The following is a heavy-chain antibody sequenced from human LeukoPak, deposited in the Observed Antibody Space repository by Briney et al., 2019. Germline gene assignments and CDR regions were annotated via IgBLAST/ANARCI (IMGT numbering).Heavy chain of an antibody. CDR1: GFTFSSYA. V-gene: IGHV3-23*01. D-gene: IGHD4-17*01. CDR2: ISGSGGST. Sequence: GGSLRLSCAASGFTFSSYAMSWVRQAPGKGLEWVSAISGSGGSTYYADSVKGRFTISRDNSKNTLYLQMNSLRAEDTPVYYCAKIIGYGDFLFDYWGQGTLVTVSS. J-gene: IGHJ4*02. CDR3: AKIIGYGDFLFDY.